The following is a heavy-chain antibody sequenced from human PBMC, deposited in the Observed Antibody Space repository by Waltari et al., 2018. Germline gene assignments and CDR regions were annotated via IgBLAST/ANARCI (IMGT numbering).Heavy chain of an antibody. Sequence: QMQLVQSGPEVKKPGTSVKVSCKASGFTFTSSAVQWVRQARGQRLEWIGWIVVGSGNTNYAQKFQERVTITRDMSTSTAYMELSSLRSEDTAVYYCAADLSGYSGGYWGQGTLVTVSS. V-gene: IGHV1-58*01. CDR3: AADLSGYSGGY. J-gene: IGHJ4*02. CDR1: GFTFTSSA. CDR2: IVVGSGNT. D-gene: IGHD2-15*01.